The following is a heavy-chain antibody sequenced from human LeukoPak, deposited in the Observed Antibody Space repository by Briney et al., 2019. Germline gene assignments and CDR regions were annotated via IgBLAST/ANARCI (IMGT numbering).Heavy chain of an antibody. D-gene: IGHD4-17*01. CDR1: GNSFGDYY. Sequence: SETLSLTCTVSGNSFGDYYWSWIRQPAGKGLEWIGRIYTSGSTTYNPSLKSRVTMSVDPSKSQFSLNLMSVTAADTAVYYCTRDTGTTGEVKFDPWGQGTLVTVSS. J-gene: IGHJ5*02. CDR2: IYTSGST. CDR3: TRDTGTTGEVKFDP. V-gene: IGHV4-4*07.